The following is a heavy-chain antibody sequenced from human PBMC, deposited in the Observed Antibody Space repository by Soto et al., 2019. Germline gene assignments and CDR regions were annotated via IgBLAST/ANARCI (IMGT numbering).Heavy chain of an antibody. V-gene: IGHV3-23*01. Sequence: EVRLLESGGGLVQPGGSLRLSCAASGFTFSSYAMSWVRQAPGKGLEWVSAISGSGGSTYYADSVKGRFTISRDNSKNTLYLQMNSLRAEDTAVYYCAQLLWFGEFSVDVWGKGTTVTVSS. CDR2: ISGSGGST. D-gene: IGHD3-10*01. J-gene: IGHJ6*04. CDR1: GFTFSSYA. CDR3: AQLLWFGEFSVDV.